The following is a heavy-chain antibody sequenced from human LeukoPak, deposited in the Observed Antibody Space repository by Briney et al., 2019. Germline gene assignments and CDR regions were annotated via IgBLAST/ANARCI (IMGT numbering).Heavy chain of an antibody. CDR3: ARGAGCSGGSCSDY. J-gene: IGHJ4*02. CDR1: GYTFTSYD. CDR2: MNPNSGNT. V-gene: IGHV1-8*01. D-gene: IGHD2-15*01. Sequence: ASVKVSCKASGYTFTSYDINWVRQATGQGLEWMGWMNPNSGNTGYAQKFQGRVTMTRDTSISTAYMELSSLRSEDTAVYYCARGAGCSGGSCSDYWGQGTLVTVSS.